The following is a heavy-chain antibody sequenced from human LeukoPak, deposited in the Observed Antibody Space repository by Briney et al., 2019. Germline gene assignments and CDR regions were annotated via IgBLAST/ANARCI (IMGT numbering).Heavy chain of an antibody. J-gene: IGHJ4*02. CDR3: ARHYSSSWKTGFDY. CDR1: GGSTSSYY. D-gene: IGHD6-13*01. V-gene: IGHV4-59*08. CDR2: IYYSGST. Sequence: SETLSLTCTVSGGSTSSYYWSWIRQPPGKGLEWIGYIYYSGSTNYNPSLKSRVTISVDTSKNQFSLKLSSVTAADTAVYYCARHYSSSWKTGFDYWGQGTLVTVSS.